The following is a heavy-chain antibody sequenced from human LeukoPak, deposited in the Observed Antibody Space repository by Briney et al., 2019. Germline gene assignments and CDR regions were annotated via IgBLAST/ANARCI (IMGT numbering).Heavy chain of an antibody. J-gene: IGHJ3*02. V-gene: IGHV4-39*01. CDR2: IYSSGST. Sequence: SETLSLTCTVSGASISGSGYYWGWIRQPPGKGLEWIGSIYSSGSTYYNASLQSRVTISIETSKNQISLRLNSVTAADTAVYYCARPDYGSGSYAFDIWGQGTMVTVSS. CDR3: ARPDYGSGSYAFDI. D-gene: IGHD3-10*01. CDR1: GASISGSGYY.